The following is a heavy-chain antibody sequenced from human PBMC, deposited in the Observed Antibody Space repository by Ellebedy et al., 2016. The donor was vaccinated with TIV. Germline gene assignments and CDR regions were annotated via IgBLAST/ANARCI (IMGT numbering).Heavy chain of an antibody. CDR3: ARGPSWELPNYYFDY. CDR1: GFTFSSYG. J-gene: IGHJ4*02. Sequence: GESLKISCAASGFTFSSYGMHWVRQAPGKGLEWVAVISYDGSNKYYADSVKGRFTISRDNSNNTLYLQMNSLRAEDTAVYYCARGPSWELPNYYFDYWGQGTLVTVSS. V-gene: IGHV3-30*03. CDR2: ISYDGSNK. D-gene: IGHD1-26*01.